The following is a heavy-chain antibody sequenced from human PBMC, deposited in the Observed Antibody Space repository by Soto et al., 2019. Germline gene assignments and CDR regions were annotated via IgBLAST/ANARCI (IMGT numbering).Heavy chain of an antibody. CDR2: ISSSSSTI. J-gene: IGHJ6*02. CDR3: ARDRREGDYYYYGMDV. D-gene: IGHD1-26*01. CDR1: GFTFSSYS. Sequence: GGSLRLSCAASGFTFSSYSMNWVRQAPGKGLEWVSYISSSSSTIYYADSVKGRFTISRDNAKNSLYLQMNSLRDEDTAVYYCARDRREGDYYYYGMDVWGQGTTVTVSS. V-gene: IGHV3-48*02.